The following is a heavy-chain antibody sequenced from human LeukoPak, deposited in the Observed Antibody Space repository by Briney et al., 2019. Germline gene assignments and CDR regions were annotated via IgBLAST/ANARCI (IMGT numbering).Heavy chain of an antibody. J-gene: IGHJ1*01. CDR3: ARDDQYSSGWAPGYFQH. Sequence: SVKVSCKASGGTFNSHAISWVRQAPGQGLEWMGGIIPIFGTANYAQKVQGRVTITTDESTTTAYMELRSLRSDDTAVYYCARDDQYSSGWAPGYFQHWGQGTLVTVSS. CDR1: GGTFNSHA. V-gene: IGHV1-69*05. CDR2: IIPIFGTA. D-gene: IGHD6-19*01.